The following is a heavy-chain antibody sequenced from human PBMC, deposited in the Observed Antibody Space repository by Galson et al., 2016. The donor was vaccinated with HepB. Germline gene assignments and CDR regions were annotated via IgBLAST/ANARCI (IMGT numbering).Heavy chain of an antibody. CDR3: ARAGYFFDGSAYSPVAFDV. J-gene: IGHJ3*01. D-gene: IGHD3-22*01. Sequence: SETLSLTCSVSGGSVSSRGYYWSWIRQSPGKTLEWIGYIYNNGSSNYNPSLKSRVTISIDTSKNQFPLRLSSATAADPAVFYCARAGYFFDGSAYSPVAFDVWGQGTVVTVSS. CDR2: IYNNGSS. V-gene: IGHV4-61*08. CDR1: GGSVSSRGYY.